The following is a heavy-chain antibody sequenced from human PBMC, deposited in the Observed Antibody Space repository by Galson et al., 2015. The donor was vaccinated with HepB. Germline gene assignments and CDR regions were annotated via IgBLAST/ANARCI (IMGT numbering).Heavy chain of an antibody. CDR3: ARDWRVRGYDSSGSCWV. D-gene: IGHD3-22*01. CDR2: ITAYNGYT. V-gene: IGHV1-18*01. CDR1: GYTLTNYG. Sequence: SVKVSCKASGYTLTNYGVSWVRQAPGQGLEWMGRITAYNGYTRYAQKVQGRVTMTTDTSTSTAYMELRSLRSDDTAVYYCARDWRVRGYDSSGSCWVWGQGTLVTVSS. J-gene: IGHJ4*02.